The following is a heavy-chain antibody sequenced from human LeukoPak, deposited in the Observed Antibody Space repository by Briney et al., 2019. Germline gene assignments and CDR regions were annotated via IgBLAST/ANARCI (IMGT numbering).Heavy chain of an antibody. V-gene: IGHV1-2*02. CDR3: ARWGKYYYDSSGYYY. CDR1: GYTFTAYY. J-gene: IGHJ4*02. D-gene: IGHD3-22*01. Sequence: AAVKVSCKTSGYTFTAYYMQWVRQAPGQGLEWMGWINPNNGGTNYAQKFQGRVTMTRDTSISTAYMELSRLTSDATAVYYCARWGKYYYDSSGYYYWGQGALVSVSS. CDR2: INPNNGGT.